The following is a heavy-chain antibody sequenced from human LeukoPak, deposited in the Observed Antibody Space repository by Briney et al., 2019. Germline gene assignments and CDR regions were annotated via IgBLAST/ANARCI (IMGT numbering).Heavy chain of an antibody. CDR1: GFTFSSYS. V-gene: IGHV3-21*01. CDR3: ARDGRYYDYVWGSYQVDPFDY. CDR2: ISSSRSYI. Sequence: GGSLRLSCAASGFTFSSYSMNWVRQAPGKGLEWVSSISSSRSYIYYADSVKGRFTISRDNAKNSLYLQMNSLRAEDTAVYYCARDGRYYDYVWGSYQVDPFDYWGQGALVTVSS. D-gene: IGHD3-16*02. J-gene: IGHJ4*02.